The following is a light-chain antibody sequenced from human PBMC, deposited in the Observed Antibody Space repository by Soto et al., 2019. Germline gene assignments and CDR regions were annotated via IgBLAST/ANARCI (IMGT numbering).Light chain of an antibody. V-gene: IGLV3-1*01. CDR3: QAWDTSTVV. Sequence: SYELTQPPSVSVSPGQTASITCSGDKLGNKYASWYQQKPGQSPVLVMYQDTKRPSGIPERFSGSNSGNAATLNISGTQAMDEADYYCQAWDTSTVVFGGGTKVTVL. CDR2: QDT. CDR1: KLGNKY. J-gene: IGLJ2*01.